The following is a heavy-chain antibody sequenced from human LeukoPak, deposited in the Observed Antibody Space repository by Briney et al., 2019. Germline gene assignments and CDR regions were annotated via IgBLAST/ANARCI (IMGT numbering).Heavy chain of an antibody. CDR3: AKDPGAPYYYYMDV. CDR1: GFSFSSHW. J-gene: IGHJ6*03. V-gene: IGHV3-7*01. Sequence: GGSLRLSCAASGFSFSSHWMSWVRQVPGKGLEWVANINQDGSEKYYVDSVKGRFTISRDNAKNSLYLQMNSLRAEDTTVYYCAKDPGAPYYYYMDVWGKGTTVTVSS. CDR2: INQDGSEK.